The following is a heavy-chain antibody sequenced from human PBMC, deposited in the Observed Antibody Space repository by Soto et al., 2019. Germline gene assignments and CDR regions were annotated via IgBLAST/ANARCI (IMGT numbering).Heavy chain of an antibody. CDR3: ARREMTTVTNYFDY. V-gene: IGHV3-48*01. D-gene: IGHD4-17*01. Sequence: HPGGSLRLSCAASGFTFSSYSMNWVRQAPGKGLEWVSYISSSSSTIYYADSVKGRFTISRDNAKNSLYLQMNSLRAEDTAVYYCARREMTTVTNYFDYWGQGTLVTVSS. J-gene: IGHJ4*02. CDR2: ISSSSSTI. CDR1: GFTFSSYS.